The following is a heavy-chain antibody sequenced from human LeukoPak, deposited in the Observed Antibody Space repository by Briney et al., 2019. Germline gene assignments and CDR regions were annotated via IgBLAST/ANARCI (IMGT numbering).Heavy chain of an antibody. CDR2: ISYDGSDK. CDR1: GFNFRNFA. V-gene: IGHV3-30*03. CDR3: VRGYSSRWYYFDY. Sequence: GGSLRLSCAASGFNFRNFAMHWVRQAPGKGPEWVAVISYDGSDKRYTDSVKGRFTISRDNSKNTIYLQMNGLRVEDTAVYYCVRGYSSRWYYFDYWGQGTLVTVSS. D-gene: IGHD6-13*01. J-gene: IGHJ4*02.